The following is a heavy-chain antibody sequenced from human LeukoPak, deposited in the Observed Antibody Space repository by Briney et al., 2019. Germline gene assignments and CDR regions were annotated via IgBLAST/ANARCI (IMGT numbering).Heavy chain of an antibody. CDR2: TYYRSKWYN. CDR1: GDSVSSNTVA. D-gene: IGHD3-10*01. Sequence: SQTLSLTCAISGDSVSSNTVAWNWIRQSPSRGLEWLGRTYYRSKWYNDYAVSVKSRITINPDTSKNQFSLHLNSVTPEDTAVYYCARISMVRGVKINWGQGTLVTVSS. CDR3: ARISMVRGVKIN. J-gene: IGHJ4*02. V-gene: IGHV6-1*01.